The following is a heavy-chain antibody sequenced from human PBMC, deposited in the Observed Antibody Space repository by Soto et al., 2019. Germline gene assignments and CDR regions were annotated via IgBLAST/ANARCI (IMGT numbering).Heavy chain of an antibody. D-gene: IGHD3-3*01. CDR1: GGSISSSSYY. V-gene: IGHV4-39*01. CDR2: IYYSGST. CDR3: AEIPARRGDFWSDTPGTYGMDV. J-gene: IGHJ6*02. Sequence: SETLSLTCTVSGGSISSSSYYWGWIRQPPGKGLEWIGSIYYSGSTYYNPSLKSRVTISVDTSKNQFSLKLSSVTAAETAVYYCAEIPARRGDFWSDTPGTYGMDVWGQGTTVTVSS.